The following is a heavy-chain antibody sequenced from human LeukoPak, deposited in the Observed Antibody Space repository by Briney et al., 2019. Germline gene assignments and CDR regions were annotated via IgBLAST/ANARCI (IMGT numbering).Heavy chain of an antibody. CDR3: ARSLTDILTGNDFDY. J-gene: IGHJ4*02. CDR1: GYTFTGYY. Sequence: ASVKVSCKASGYTFTGYYMHWVRQAPGQGLEWMGWINPNSGGTNYAQKFQGRVTMTRNTSISTAHMELSSLRSEDTAVYYCARSLTDILTGNDFDYWGQGTLVTVSS. CDR2: INPNSGGT. D-gene: IGHD3-9*01. V-gene: IGHV1-2*02.